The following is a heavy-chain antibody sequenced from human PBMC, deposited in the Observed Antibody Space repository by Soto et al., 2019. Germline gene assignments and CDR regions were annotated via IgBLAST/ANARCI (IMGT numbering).Heavy chain of an antibody. CDR1: GYTFTSYY. V-gene: IGHV1-46*03. CDR2: INPSGGST. D-gene: IGHD1-20*01. Sequence: GASVKVSCKASGYTFTSYYMHWVRQAPGQGLEWMGIINPSGGSTSYAQKFQGRVTMTRDTSTSTVYMELSSLRSEDTAVYYCARDKGDNRTPGAFDIWGQGTMVTVSS. J-gene: IGHJ3*02. CDR3: ARDKGDNRTPGAFDI.